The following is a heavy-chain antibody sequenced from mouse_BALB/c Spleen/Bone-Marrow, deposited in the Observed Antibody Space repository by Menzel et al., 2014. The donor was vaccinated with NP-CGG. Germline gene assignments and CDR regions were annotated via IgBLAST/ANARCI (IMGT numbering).Heavy chain of an antibody. J-gene: IGHJ4*01. D-gene: IGHD1-2*01. Sequence: EVMLVESGGGLVHPGGSLKLSCTVSGFDFSRYWLSWVRPAPGKGLEWIGEINPDSSTINYTPSLKDKFIISRDNAKNTLYLQMSKVRSEDTALYYCARHYYYGYVDYWGQGTSVTVSS. CDR3: ARHYYYGYVDY. CDR2: INPDSSTI. V-gene: IGHV4-1*02. CDR1: GFDFSRYW.